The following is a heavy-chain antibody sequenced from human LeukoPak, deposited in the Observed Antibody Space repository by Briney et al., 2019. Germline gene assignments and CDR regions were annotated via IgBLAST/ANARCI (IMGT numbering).Heavy chain of an antibody. J-gene: IGHJ3*02. V-gene: IGHV4-38-2*02. CDR3: ARGKMTTVTTRGAFDI. CDR2: IYDSGST. CDR1: NYSISSGYY. D-gene: IGHD4-17*01. Sequence: PSETLSLTCTVSNYSISSGYYWGWIRPPPGKGREWIGNIYDSGSTYYNPSLKSRVTISVDTSKNQFSLKLSSVTAADTAVYYCARGKMTTVTTRGAFDIWGQGTMVTVSS.